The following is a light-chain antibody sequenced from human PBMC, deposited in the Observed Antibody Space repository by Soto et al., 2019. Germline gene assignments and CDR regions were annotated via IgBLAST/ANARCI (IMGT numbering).Light chain of an antibody. J-gene: IGKJ5*01. V-gene: IGKV3-15*01. CDR3: QQYNTWPPIT. Sequence: EIVMTQSPATLSVSPGERATLSCRASQSVSSNLAWYQQKPGQAPRLLIFGASTRATGIPARFSGSGSGTEFTLTISSLQSEVVYFCQQYNTWPPITFGPGARLDIK. CDR1: QSVSSN. CDR2: GAS.